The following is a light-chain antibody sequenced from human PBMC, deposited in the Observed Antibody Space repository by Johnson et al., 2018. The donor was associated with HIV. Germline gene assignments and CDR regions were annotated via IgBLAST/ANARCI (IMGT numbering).Light chain of an antibody. V-gene: IGLV1-51*01. J-gene: IGLJ1*01. CDR3: GTWESRLSAV. CDR1: NSNIGDNY. CDR2: DNT. Sequence: QSLLTQPPSVSAAPGQKVTISCSGSNSNIGDNYVSWYQQVPGTAPKLLIYDNTKRPSGIPDRFSGSKSGTSATLGITGLQTGDEADYYCGTWESRLSAVFGTGTKVTVL.